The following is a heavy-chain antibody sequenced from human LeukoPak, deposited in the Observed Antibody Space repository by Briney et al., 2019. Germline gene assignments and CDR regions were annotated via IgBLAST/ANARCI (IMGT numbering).Heavy chain of an antibody. CDR1: GFTFNSYA. V-gene: IGHV3-23*01. CDR3: ARGLYYYDSSGYAPGDY. CDR2: IGGGGGHI. D-gene: IGHD3-22*01. J-gene: IGHJ4*02. Sequence: GGSLRLSCAASGFTFNSYAMSWVRQVPGKGLEWVSAIGGGGGHIYYADSVKGRFTISRDNAKNTLYLQMNSLRAEDTAVYYCARGLYYYDSSGYAPGDYWGQGTLVTVSS.